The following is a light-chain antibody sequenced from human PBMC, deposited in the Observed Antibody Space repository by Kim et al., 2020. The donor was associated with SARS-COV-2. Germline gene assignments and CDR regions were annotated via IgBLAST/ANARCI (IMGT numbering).Light chain of an antibody. CDR2: KDT. CDR3: QSADSSDTYVV. CDR1: ALPKQY. Sequence: SYELTQPPSVSVAPGQTARITCSGDALPKQYAYWYQQKSGQAPALVIYKDTERPSGIPERFSASSSGTTVTLTISGVRAEDEADYYCQSADSSDTYVVFGGGTKLTVL. J-gene: IGLJ2*01. V-gene: IGLV3-25*03.